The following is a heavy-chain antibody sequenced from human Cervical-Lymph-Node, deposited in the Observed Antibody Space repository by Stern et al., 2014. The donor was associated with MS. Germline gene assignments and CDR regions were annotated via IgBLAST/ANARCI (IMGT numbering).Heavy chain of an antibody. J-gene: IGHJ3*02. CDR2: ISYDGINK. CDR1: GFTFDNYA. Sequence: VQLVQSGGGVVQPGRSLRLSCAASGFTFDNYALHWVRQAPGKGLEWLAVISYDGINKSYTESVKGRFTISRDNSKNMLYLQMTSLRAEDTAVYYCARDETRQVVSAMQIWGQGTMVTVSP. V-gene: IGHV3-30-3*01. CDR3: ARDETRQVVSAMQI. D-gene: IGHD2-21*01.